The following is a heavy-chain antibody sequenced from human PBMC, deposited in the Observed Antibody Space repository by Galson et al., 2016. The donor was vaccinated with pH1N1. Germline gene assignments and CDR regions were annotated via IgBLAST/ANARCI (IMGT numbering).Heavy chain of an antibody. V-gene: IGHV5-51*01. CDR2: IYPGDSDP. CDR3: ARLAHCSGDCYSMGPWGYFDF. Sequence: QSGAEVKKPGESLKISCKGSGSIFIGHWIAWVRQKPGNGLEWMGIIYPGDSDPRYSPSFAGQVTISADKSSNTAYLRCSSLKASDTAMYYCARLAHCSGDCYSMGPWGYFDFWGQGTLVAVSS. J-gene: IGHJ4*03. D-gene: IGHD2-21*02. CDR1: GSIFIGHW.